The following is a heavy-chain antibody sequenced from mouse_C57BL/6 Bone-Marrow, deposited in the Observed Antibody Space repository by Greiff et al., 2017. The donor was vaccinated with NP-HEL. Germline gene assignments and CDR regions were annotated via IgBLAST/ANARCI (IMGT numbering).Heavy chain of an antibody. CDR3: ARDLRPPFAY. CDR1: GYTFTDYY. Sequence: QVQLQQSGAELVRPGASVKLSCKASGYTFTDYYINWVKQRPGQGLEWIARIYPGSGNTYYNEKFKGKATLTAEKSSSPAYMQLSSLTSEDSAVYFCARDLRPPFAYWGQGTLVTVSA. D-gene: IGHD2-12*01. J-gene: IGHJ3*01. CDR2: IYPGSGNT. V-gene: IGHV1-76*01.